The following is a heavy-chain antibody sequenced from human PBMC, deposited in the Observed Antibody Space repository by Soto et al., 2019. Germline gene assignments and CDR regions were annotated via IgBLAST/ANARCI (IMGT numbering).Heavy chain of an antibody. D-gene: IGHD4-17*01. J-gene: IGHJ4*02. CDR1: GGMVSRYA. Sequence: PGGSLRISCAASGGMVSRYAMKWVRQAPGKGLEWVSVIGSGGDGIHYADSVKDRFTISRDNSKNTVILQMNSLRAEDTAVYYCATYGQHLMDSWGQGTLVTVSS. CDR3: ATYGQHLMDS. CDR2: IGSGGDGI. V-gene: IGHV3-23*01.